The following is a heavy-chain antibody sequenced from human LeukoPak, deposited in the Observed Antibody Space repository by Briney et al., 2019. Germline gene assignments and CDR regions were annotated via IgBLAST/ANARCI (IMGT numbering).Heavy chain of an antibody. CDR2: IYYSGST. D-gene: IGHD2-2*01. Sequence: SETLSLTCSVSGGSISNYYWSWIRQPPGKGLEWIGYIYYSGSTNYNPSLKSRVTISVDTSKNQFSLKLSSVTAADTAVYYCARQTADLTWFDPWGQGTLVTVSS. CDR1: GGSISNYY. V-gene: IGHV4-59*08. J-gene: IGHJ5*02. CDR3: ARQTADLTWFDP.